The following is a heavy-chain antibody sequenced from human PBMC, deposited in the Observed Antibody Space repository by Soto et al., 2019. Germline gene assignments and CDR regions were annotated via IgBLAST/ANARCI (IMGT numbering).Heavy chain of an antibody. CDR3: AKDLSGYYSPCDY. J-gene: IGHJ4*02. Sequence: PGGSLRLSCAASGFTFSSYGMHWVRQAPGKGLEWVAVISYDGSNKYYADSVKGRFTISRDNSKNTLYLQMNSLRAEDTAVYHCAKDLSGYYSPCDYWGQGTLVTVSS. CDR1: GFTFSSYG. V-gene: IGHV3-30*18. CDR2: ISYDGSNK. D-gene: IGHD3-22*01.